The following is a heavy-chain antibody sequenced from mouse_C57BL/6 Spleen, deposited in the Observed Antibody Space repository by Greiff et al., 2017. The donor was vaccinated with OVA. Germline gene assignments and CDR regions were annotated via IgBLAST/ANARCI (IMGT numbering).Heavy chain of an antibody. Sequence: QVQLQQSGPGLVAPSQSLSITCTVSGFSLTSYAISWVRQPPGKGLEWLGVIWTGGGTNYNSALKSRLSISKDNSKSQVFLKMNSLQTDDTAMYYCARNLGSGYWYFDVWGTGTTVTVSS. CDR3: ARNLGSGYWYFDV. CDR2: IWTGGGT. J-gene: IGHJ1*03. CDR1: GFSLTSYA. V-gene: IGHV2-9-1*01. D-gene: IGHD3-1*01.